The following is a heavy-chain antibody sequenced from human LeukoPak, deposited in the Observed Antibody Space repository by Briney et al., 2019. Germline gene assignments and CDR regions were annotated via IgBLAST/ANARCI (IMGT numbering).Heavy chain of an antibody. J-gene: IGHJ4*02. CDR3: AKDGRYSSGCADY. CDR1: GFSFSGYG. D-gene: IGHD6-19*01. CDR2: IRHDGTQ. Sequence: GGSLRLSCAASGFSFSGYGMHWVRQAPGKGLEWVAFIRHDGTQYHTDSVKGRFIISRDNSRSTLFLQMNSLGVEDTAVYYCAKDGRYSSGCADYWGQGTLVTVSS. V-gene: IGHV3-30*02.